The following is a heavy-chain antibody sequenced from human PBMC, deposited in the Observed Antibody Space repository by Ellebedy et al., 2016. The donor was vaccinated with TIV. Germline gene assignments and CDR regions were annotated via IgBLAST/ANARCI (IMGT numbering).Heavy chain of an antibody. J-gene: IGHJ3*02. CDR1: GFSLSTSGMS. D-gene: IGHD3-10*02. CDR2: FDWEDDN. V-gene: IGHV2-70*11. Sequence: SGPTLVKPTQTLTLTCTFSGFSLSTSGMSVSWFRQPPGKARECLARFDWEDDNYYITSLKTRLTISKDTSKTQVVLTMTNMDPVDTATYYCARSSMFLRAFDIWGQGTMVTVSS. CDR3: ARSSMFLRAFDI.